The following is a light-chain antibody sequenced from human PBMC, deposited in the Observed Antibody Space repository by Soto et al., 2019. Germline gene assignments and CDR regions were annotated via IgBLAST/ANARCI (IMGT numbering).Light chain of an antibody. V-gene: IGKV1-39*01. CDR3: QQSYSTPRT. CDR2: AAS. CDR1: QSISSY. Sequence: DIQMTQSPSSLSASVGDRVTITCRASQSISSYLNWYQQKPGKAPKLLIYAASSLQSGVPSRFSGSGSGTDFTVTISSLQPADFATYYCQQSYSTPRTFGQGNKVEIK. J-gene: IGKJ1*01.